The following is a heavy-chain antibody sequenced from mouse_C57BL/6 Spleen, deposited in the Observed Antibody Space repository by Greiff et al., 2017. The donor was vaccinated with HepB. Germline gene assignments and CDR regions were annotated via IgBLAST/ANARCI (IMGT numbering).Heavy chain of an antibody. CDR2: IYTSDSET. V-gene: IGHV1-61*01. CDR3: ARGGIYYGNYGGAMDY. Sequence: QVQLQQPGAELVRPGSSVKLSCKASGYTFTSYWMDWVKQRPGQGLEWIGNIYTSDSETHYNQKFKDKATLTVDKSSSTAYMQLSSLTSEDSAVYYCARGGIYYGNYGGAMDYWGQGTSVTVSS. CDR1: GYTFTSYW. D-gene: IGHD2-1*01. J-gene: IGHJ4*01.